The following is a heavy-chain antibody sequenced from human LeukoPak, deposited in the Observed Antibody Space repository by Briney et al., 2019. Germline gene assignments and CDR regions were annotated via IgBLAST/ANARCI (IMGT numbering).Heavy chain of an antibody. J-gene: IGHJ6*02. CDR1: GFTFRNYA. V-gene: IGHV3-23*01. Sequence: GGSLRLSCKASGFTFRNYAMSWVRQAPGRGLEWVSGISGRGDITYYADSAQGRFTISRNSSKNTVYLEMNSLRAEDTAIYYCARLRGAYMGIYFCLDVWGQGTTVTVSS. CDR2: ISGRGDIT. CDR3: ARLRGAYMGIYFCLDV. D-gene: IGHD2-21*01.